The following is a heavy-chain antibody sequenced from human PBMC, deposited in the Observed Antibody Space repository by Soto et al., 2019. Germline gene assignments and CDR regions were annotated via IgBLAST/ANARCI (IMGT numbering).Heavy chain of an antibody. CDR2: IHYSGTTSFFP. V-gene: IGHV4-59*01. CDR1: GGSMRNYF. J-gene: IGHJ4*02. D-gene: IGHD6-13*01. CDR3: AAGEASSRNLAPYYLDF. Sequence: SETLSLTCTVSGGSMRNYFWTWIRQPPGKGLEWIGYIHYSGTTSFFPSYNPSLRSRVTISEDTSRNQFSLKLLSVTTADTAVYFCAAGEASSRNLAPYYLDFWGQGTLVTVSS.